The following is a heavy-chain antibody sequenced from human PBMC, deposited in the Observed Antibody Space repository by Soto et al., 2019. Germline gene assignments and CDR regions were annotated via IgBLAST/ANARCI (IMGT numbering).Heavy chain of an antibody. Sequence: SETLSLTCTVSGGSISSSSYYWGWIRQPPGKGLEWIGSIYYSGSTYYNPSLKSRVTISVDTSKNQFSLKLSSVTAADTAVYYCARHDLPITIFGGWFDPWGQGTLVTVSS. CDR3: ARHDLPITIFGGWFDP. D-gene: IGHD3-3*01. J-gene: IGHJ5*02. CDR2: IYYSGST. CDR1: GGSISSSSYY. V-gene: IGHV4-39*01.